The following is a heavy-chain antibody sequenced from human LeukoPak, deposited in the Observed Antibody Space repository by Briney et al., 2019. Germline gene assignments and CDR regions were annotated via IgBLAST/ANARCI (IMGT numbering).Heavy chain of an antibody. CDR1: GGSITSFY. V-gene: IGHV4-59*01. Sequence: SETLSLTCTVSGGSITSFYWSWIRQPPGKGLEWIGYIYYSGSTTYNPSLKSRVTMSVDTSKKKFSLKLSSVTAADTAVYYCATATDYSDWFDPWGQGTLVTVSS. J-gene: IGHJ5*02. CDR3: ATATDYSDWFDP. CDR2: IYYSGST. D-gene: IGHD4-11*01.